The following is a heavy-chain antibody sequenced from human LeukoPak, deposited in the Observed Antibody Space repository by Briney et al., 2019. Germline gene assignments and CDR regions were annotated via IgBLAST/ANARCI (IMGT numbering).Heavy chain of an antibody. CDR1: GYTFTSYG. CDR3: ARDLVRGYYDSSGYVDY. V-gene: IGHV1-18*01. Sequence: ASVKVSCKASGYTFTSYGISWVRQAPGQGLEWMGWISAYNGNTNYAQKLQGRVTMTTDTSTSTAYMELRSLRSDDTAVYYCARDLVRGYYDSSGYVDYWGQGTLVTVSS. D-gene: IGHD3-22*01. J-gene: IGHJ4*02. CDR2: ISAYNGNT.